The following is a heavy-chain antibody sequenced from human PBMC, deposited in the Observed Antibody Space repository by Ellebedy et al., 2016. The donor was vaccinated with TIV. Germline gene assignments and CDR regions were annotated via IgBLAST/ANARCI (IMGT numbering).Heavy chain of an antibody. Sequence: GGSLRLSXEGPGFTLSSHFINWVRQAPGQGLEWLAYISGSSGRIDYADSVRGRFTISKDNAKNSVDLQMDSLRVEDTSVYYCARDSNWAFDYWGQGILVTVSS. CDR2: ISGSSGRI. D-gene: IGHD1-1*01. CDR3: ARDSNWAFDY. V-gene: IGHV3-48*01. J-gene: IGHJ4*02. CDR1: GFTLSSHF.